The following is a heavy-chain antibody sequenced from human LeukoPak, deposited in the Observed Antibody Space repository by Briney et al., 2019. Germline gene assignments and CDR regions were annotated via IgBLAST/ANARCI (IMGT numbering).Heavy chain of an antibody. Sequence: PGGSLRLSCAASGFTFSSYSMNWVRQAPGKGLEWVSSISSSSSYIYYADSVKGRFTISRDNAKNSLYMQMNSLRAEDTAVYYCARDSEYSSSFAFDIWGQGTMVTVSS. CDR2: ISSSSSYI. CDR1: GFTFSSYS. J-gene: IGHJ3*02. D-gene: IGHD6-13*01. V-gene: IGHV3-21*01. CDR3: ARDSEYSSSFAFDI.